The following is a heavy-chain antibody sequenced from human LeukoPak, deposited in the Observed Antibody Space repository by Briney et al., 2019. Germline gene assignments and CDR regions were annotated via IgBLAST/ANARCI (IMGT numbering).Heavy chain of an antibody. Sequence: GASVKVSCKASGYTFTGYYMHWVRQAPGQGLEWMGWINPNSGGTNYAQKFQGRVTMTRDTSISTAYMELSRLRSDDTAVYYCARDGIDCSSTSCYVWFDPWGQGTLVTVSS. CDR3: ARDGIDCSSTSCYVWFDP. CDR1: GYTFTGYY. CDR2: INPNSGGT. V-gene: IGHV1-2*02. J-gene: IGHJ5*02. D-gene: IGHD2-2*01.